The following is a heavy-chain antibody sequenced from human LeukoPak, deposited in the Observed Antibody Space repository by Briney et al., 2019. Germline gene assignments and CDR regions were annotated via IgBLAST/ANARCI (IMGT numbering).Heavy chain of an antibody. CDR1: GGSFSGYS. CDR2: INPSGSI. Sequence: SETLSLTCAVYGGSFSGYSWNWIRQPPGKGLEWIGEINPSGSINYNPSLKSRVTVSVDTSKNQFSLKLTSVTAADTAVYYCAGLGAPDYWGQGTLVTVSS. V-gene: IGHV4-34*01. D-gene: IGHD3-16*01. CDR3: AGLGAPDY. J-gene: IGHJ4*02.